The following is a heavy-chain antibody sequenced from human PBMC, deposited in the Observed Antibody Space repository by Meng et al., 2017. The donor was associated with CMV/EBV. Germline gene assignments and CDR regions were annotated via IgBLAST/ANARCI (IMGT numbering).Heavy chain of an antibody. D-gene: IGHD6-19*01. CDR3: ARDIRRQWLVRGDYFDY. J-gene: IGHJ4*02. V-gene: IGHV3-7*01. CDR2: IKQDGSEK. CDR1: GFTFSSYW. Sequence: GESLKISCAASGFTFSSYWMSWVRQAPGKGLEWVANIKQDGSEKYYVDSGKGRFTISRDNAKNSLYLQMNSLRAEDTAVYYCARDIRRQWLVRGDYFDYWGQGTLVTVSS.